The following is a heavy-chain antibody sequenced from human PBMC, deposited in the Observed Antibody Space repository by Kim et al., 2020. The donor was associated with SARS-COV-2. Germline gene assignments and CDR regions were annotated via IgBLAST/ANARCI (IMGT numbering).Heavy chain of an antibody. CDR3: AKGIPGDSRYYYYGMDV. Sequence: GGSLRLSCAASGFTFSSYGMHWVRQAPGRGLEWVAVISFDGGNKYYADSVKGRFTISRDNSKNTLYLQMNSLRAEDTAVYYCAKGIPGDSRYYYYGMDVWGQGTTVTVYS. CDR1: GFTFSSYG. J-gene: IGHJ6*02. V-gene: IGHV3-30*18. CDR2: ISFDGGNK. D-gene: IGHD4-17*01.